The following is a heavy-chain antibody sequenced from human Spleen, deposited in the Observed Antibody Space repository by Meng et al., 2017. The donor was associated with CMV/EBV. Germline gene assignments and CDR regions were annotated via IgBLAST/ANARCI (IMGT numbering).Heavy chain of an antibody. CDR3: ARGLNDIVVVPAASSGIDY. CDR2: INHSGST. V-gene: IGHV4-30-4*08. CDR1: GGSISSGDYY. J-gene: IGHJ4*02. D-gene: IGHD2-2*01. Sequence: VPLQESGPGLVKPSQTLSLTCTVSGGSISSGDYYWSWIRQPPGKGLEWIGEINHSGSTNYNPSLKSRVTISVDTSKNQFSLKLSSVTAADTAVYYCARGLNDIVVVPAASSGIDYWGQGTLVTVSS.